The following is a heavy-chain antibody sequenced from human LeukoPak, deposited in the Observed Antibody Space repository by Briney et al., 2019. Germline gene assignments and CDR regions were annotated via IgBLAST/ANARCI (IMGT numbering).Heavy chain of an antibody. V-gene: IGHV4-39*07. CDR1: GGSISSSSYY. D-gene: IGHD6-13*01. Sequence: SETLSLTCTVSGGSISSSSYYWGWIRQPPGKGLEWIGSIYYSGSTYYNPSLKSRVTISVDTSKNQFSLKLSSVTAADTAVYYCARVAAAGKYYGMDVWGQGTTVTVSS. CDR3: ARVAAAGKYYGMDV. J-gene: IGHJ6*02. CDR2: IYYSGST.